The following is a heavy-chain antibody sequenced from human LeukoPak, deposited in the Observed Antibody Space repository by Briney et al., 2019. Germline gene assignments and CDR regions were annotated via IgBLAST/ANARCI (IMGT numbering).Heavy chain of an antibody. Sequence: PSETLSLTCTVSGGSISTYYWSWIRQPPGKGLEWIGYIYYSGSTNYNPSLKSRVTISVDTSKNQFFLKMSSVTAADTAVYYCARHIGGGIEDMDVWGTGTKVTVSS. CDR1: GGSISTYY. CDR3: ARHIGGGIEDMDV. D-gene: IGHD3-16*02. V-gene: IGHV4-59*08. J-gene: IGHJ6*03. CDR2: IYYSGST.